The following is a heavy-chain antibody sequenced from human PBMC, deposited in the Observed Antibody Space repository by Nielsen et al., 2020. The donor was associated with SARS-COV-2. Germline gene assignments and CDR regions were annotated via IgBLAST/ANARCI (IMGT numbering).Heavy chain of an antibody. CDR3: ARDPGAWNYYYGMDV. D-gene: IGHD1-1*01. V-gene: IGHV3-48*03. CDR2: ISSSGSTI. CDR1: GFTFSRYE. Sequence: GESLKISCAASGFTFSRYEMNWVRQAPGKGLEWVSYISSSGSTIYYADSVKGRFTISRDNAKNSLYLQMNSLRAEDTAVYYCARDPGAWNYYYGMDVWGQGTTVTVSS. J-gene: IGHJ6*02.